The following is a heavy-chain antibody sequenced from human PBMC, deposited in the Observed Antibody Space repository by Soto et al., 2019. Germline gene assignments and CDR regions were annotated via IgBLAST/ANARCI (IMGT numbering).Heavy chain of an antibody. J-gene: IGHJ4*02. D-gene: IGHD5-12*01. CDR3: ARSPRVIVAAKGTLDY. CDR1: GYTFTTFG. Sequence: GASVKVSCKASGYTFTTFGITWVRQAPGQGLEWMGWISTSTGNTNYAQKLQDRVTLTTDTSTRTAYLELRSLTSDDTAVYYCARSPRVIVAAKGTLDYWGQGTLVTVSS. CDR2: ISTSTGNT. V-gene: IGHV1-18*04.